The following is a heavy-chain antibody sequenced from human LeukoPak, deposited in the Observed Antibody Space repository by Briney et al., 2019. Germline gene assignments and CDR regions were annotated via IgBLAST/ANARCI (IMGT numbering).Heavy chain of an antibody. V-gene: IGHV3-21*01. D-gene: IGHD3-3*01. J-gene: IGHJ4*02. Sequence: MTGGSLRLSCAASGFTFSSYTMNWVRQAPGKGLEWVSSISSSSSYTYYADSVKGRFTISRDNAKNSLYLQMNSLRAEDAAVYYCASDFSIQGYWGQGTLVTVSS. CDR1: GFTFSSYT. CDR3: ASDFSIQGY. CDR2: ISSSSSYT.